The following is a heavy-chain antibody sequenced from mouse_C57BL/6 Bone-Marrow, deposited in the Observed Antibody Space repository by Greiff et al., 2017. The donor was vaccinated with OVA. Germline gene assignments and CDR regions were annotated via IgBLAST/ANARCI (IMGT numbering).Heavy chain of an antibody. CDR1: GYTFTSYW. CDR2: IYPGSGST. D-gene: IGHD2-4*01. J-gene: IGHJ1*03. Sequence: QVQLQQPGAELVKPGASVKMSCKASGYTFTSYWITWVKQRPGQGLEWIGDIYPGSGSTNYNEKFKSKATLTVDKSSSTAYMQLSSLTSEDSAVYYCASENDDYDENWYFDVWGTGTTVTVSS. CDR3: ASENDDYDENWYFDV. V-gene: IGHV1-55*01.